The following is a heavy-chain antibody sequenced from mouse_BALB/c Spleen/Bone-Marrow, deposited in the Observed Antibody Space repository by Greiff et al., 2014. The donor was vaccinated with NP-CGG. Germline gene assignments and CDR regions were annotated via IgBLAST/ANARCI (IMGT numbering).Heavy chain of an antibody. CDR2: ISYDGSN. Sequence: EESGPGLVKPSQSLSLTCSVTGYSITSGYYWNWIRQFPGNKLEWMGCISYDGSNNYNPSLKNRISITRDTSKNQFFLKLNSVTTEDTATYYCARGGPFDYWGQGTTLTVSS. J-gene: IGHJ2*01. V-gene: IGHV3-6*02. CDR1: GYSITSGYY. CDR3: ARGGPFDY.